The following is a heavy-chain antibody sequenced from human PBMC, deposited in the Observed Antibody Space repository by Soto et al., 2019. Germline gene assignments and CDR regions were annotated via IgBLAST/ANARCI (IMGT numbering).Heavy chain of an antibody. D-gene: IGHD2-21*02. CDR2: INPNSGVT. CDR1: GYTFTGYH. J-gene: IGHJ4*02. CDR3: ARRLGLLVTPIPGY. Sequence: ASVKVSCKASGYTFTGYHMHWVRQAPGQGLEWMGWINPNSGVTIYAQKFQGRVIMTRETPITTAYMELSRLTSDDTAVYYCARRLGLLVTPIPGYWGQGTLVTVSS. V-gene: IGHV1-2*02.